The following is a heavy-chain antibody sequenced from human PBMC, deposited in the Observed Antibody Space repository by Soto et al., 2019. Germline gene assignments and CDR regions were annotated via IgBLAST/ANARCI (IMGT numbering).Heavy chain of an antibody. D-gene: IGHD2-21*02. CDR2: INPNSGVT. CDR1: GYTFTGYH. J-gene: IGHJ4*02. CDR3: ARRLGLLVTPIPGY. Sequence: ASVKVSCKASGYTFTGYHMHWVRQAPGQGLEWMGWINPNSGVTIYAQKFQGRVIMTRETPITTAYMELSRLTSDDTAVYYCARRLGLLVTPIPGYWGQGTLVTVSS. V-gene: IGHV1-2*02.